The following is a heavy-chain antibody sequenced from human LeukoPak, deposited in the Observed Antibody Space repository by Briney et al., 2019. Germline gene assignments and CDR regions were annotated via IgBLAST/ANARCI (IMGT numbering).Heavy chain of an antibody. J-gene: IGHJ4*02. D-gene: IGHD3-10*01. CDR1: GGTFSSYA. V-gene: IGHV1-69*13. Sequence: GASVRVSCKASGGTFSSYAISWVRQAPGQGLEWMGGIIPIFGTANYAQKFQGRVTITADESTSTAYMELSSLRSEDTAVYYCARGPYYYGSGSYYDVWGQGTLVTVS. CDR3: ARGPYYYGSGSYYDV. CDR2: IIPIFGTA.